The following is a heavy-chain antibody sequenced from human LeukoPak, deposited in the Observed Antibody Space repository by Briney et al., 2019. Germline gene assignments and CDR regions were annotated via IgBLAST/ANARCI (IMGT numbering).Heavy chain of an antibody. CDR1: GFTFSSYG. CDR2: IRFDGSNK. D-gene: IGHD1-26*01. J-gene: IGHJ4*02. CDR3: AKDRHQYSGSYPDY. Sequence: GGSLRLSCAASGFTFSSYGMHWVRQAPGKGLEWVAFIRFDGSNKYYADSVKGRFTISRDNSKNTLYLQMNSLRAEDTAVYYCAKDRHQYSGSYPDYWGQGTLVTVSS. V-gene: IGHV3-30*02.